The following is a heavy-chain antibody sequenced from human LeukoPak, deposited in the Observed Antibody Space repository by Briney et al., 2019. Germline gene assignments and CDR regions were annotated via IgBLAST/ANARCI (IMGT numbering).Heavy chain of an antibody. CDR1: GYTLTSYG. D-gene: IGHD3-10*01. CDR2: ISAYNGNT. CDR3: ARVTSVGGSGSYYNWFDP. V-gene: IGHV1-18*01. J-gene: IGHJ5*02. Sequence: ASMKVSCKASGYTLTSYGISWVRQAPGQGLEWMGWISAYNGNTNYAQKLQGRVTMTTDTSTSTAYMELRSLRSDDTAVYYCARVTSVGGSGSYYNWFDPWGQGTLVTVSS.